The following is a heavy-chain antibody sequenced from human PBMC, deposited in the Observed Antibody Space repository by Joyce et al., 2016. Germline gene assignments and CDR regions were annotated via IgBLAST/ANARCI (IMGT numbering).Heavy chain of an antibody. J-gene: IGHJ4*02. D-gene: IGHD1-26*01. V-gene: IGHV4-34*01. CDR1: GGSFSGYY. CDR2: INQGGST. CDR3: AGRTGSNLFAAGNNFDY. Sequence: QVQLHQWGAGLLKPSETLSLTCAVYGGSFSGYYWSWIRQPPGKGLEWIGKINQGGSTYANPSIKSRITVTVDTSKNQFSLNLRVVTGADTAVYYCAGRTGSNLFAAGNNFDYWGQGTLVTVSS.